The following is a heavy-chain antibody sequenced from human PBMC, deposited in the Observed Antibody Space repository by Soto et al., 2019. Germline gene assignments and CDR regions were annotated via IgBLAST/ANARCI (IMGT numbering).Heavy chain of an antibody. CDR3: ARAFDYGGNSGIDY. V-gene: IGHV3-33*01. Sequence: QVQLVESGGGVVQPGRSLRLSCAASGFTFSSYAMHWVRQAPGKGLEWVAVIWYDGLNKYYVDSVKGRFTISRDNSKNTRYLQMNSLRGEDTAVYYCARAFDYGGNSGIDYWGQGTLVTVSS. CDR1: GFTFSSYA. J-gene: IGHJ4*02. D-gene: IGHD4-17*01. CDR2: IWYDGLNK.